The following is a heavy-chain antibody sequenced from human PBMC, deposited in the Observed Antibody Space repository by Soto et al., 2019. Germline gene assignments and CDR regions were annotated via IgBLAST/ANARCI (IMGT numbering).Heavy chain of an antibody. CDR2: INHSGST. Sequence: SETLSLTCAVYGGSFSGYYWSWIRQPPGKGLEWIGEINHSGSTNYNPSLKSRVTISVDTSKNQFSLKLSSVTAADTAVYYCARVLRYLSSGMNWLRNGGDPWGQGTLVTVSS. CDR1: GGSFSGYY. CDR3: ARVLRYLSSGMNWLRNGGDP. V-gene: IGHV4-34*01. J-gene: IGHJ5*02. D-gene: IGHD3-10*01.